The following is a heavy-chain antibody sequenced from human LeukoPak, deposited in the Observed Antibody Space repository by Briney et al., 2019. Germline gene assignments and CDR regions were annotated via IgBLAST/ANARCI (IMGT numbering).Heavy chain of an antibody. CDR2: INHSGST. V-gene: IGHV4-34*01. J-gene: IGHJ4*02. D-gene: IGHD6-19*01. CDR3: AAAAVAVDY. CDR1: GGSFSGYY. Sequence: PSETLSLTCAVYGGSFSGYYWSWIRQPPGKGLEWIGEINHSGSTNYNPSLKSRVTLSVDKSKNQFSLKLSSVTAADTAVYYCAAAAVAVDYWGQGTLVTVSS.